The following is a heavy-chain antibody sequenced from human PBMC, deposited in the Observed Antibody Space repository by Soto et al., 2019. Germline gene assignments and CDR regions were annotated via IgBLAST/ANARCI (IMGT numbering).Heavy chain of an antibody. Sequence: PGGSLRLSCAASEFIFSNYDMSWVRQAPGKGLEWVSGITGSGAATYYADSVKGRFTISRDNSKNTLYLQVNSLRAEDTAVYYCARKFSSSSFYFDYWGQGTLVTVSS. CDR1: EFIFSNYD. CDR2: ITGSGAAT. CDR3: ARKFSSSSFYFDY. D-gene: IGHD6-6*01. J-gene: IGHJ4*02. V-gene: IGHV3-23*01.